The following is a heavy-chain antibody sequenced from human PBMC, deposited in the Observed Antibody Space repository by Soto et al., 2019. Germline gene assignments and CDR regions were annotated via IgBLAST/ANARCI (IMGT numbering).Heavy chain of an antibody. V-gene: IGHV1-2*04. CDR3: ARARSDSSGYPADY. Sequence: QVQLVQSGAEVKKPGASVKVSCKASGYTFTGYYMHWVRQAPGQGLEWMGWINPDSGGTNYAQNFQGWVTMTRDTSITTAYMELSRLRSDDTAVYYCARARSDSSGYPADYWGQGTLVTVSS. CDR2: INPDSGGT. D-gene: IGHD3-22*01. CDR1: GYTFTGYY. J-gene: IGHJ4*02.